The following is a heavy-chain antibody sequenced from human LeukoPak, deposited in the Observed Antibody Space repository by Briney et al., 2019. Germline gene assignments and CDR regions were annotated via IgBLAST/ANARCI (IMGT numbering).Heavy chain of an antibody. V-gene: IGHV4-39*01. D-gene: IGHD2-15*01. J-gene: IGHJ6*03. CDR1: GGSISSSSYY. CDR2: IYYSGNT. Sequence: SETLSLTCSVSGGSISSSSYYWGWIRQPPGKGLEWIVNIYYSGNTYYNPSLKSRVTISVDTVKNQFSLKLSSVTAADTAVYYCARQVVVVVAARGHMDVWGKGTTVTISS. CDR3: ARQVVVVVAARGHMDV.